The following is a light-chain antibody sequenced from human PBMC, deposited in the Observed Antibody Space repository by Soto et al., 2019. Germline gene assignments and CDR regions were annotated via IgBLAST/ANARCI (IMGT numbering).Light chain of an antibody. V-gene: IGLV2-14*01. J-gene: IGLJ1*01. Sequence: QSVLTQPPSVSGAPGQRVTISCSGSSSNIGAGYDVNWYQHHPGKVPKLLIYEVTNRPSGVSDRFSGSKSGNTASLTISGLQAEDEADYYCSSKRDSSTLFVFGTGTKVTVL. CDR1: SSNIGAGYD. CDR2: EVT. CDR3: SSKRDSSTLFV.